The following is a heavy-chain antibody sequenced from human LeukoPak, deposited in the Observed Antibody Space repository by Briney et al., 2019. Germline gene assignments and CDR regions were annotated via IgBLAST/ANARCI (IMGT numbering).Heavy chain of an antibody. Sequence: PSETLSLTCTVSGGSISGYYWNWVQQPPGRGLEWIGYIYYTGSTHYNPSLKSRVTISVDTSKNQFSLKLSSVTAADTAVYYCATSGYSSGWYLYAFDIWGQGTMVTVSS. V-gene: IGHV4-59*08. CDR3: ATSGYSSGWYLYAFDI. CDR1: GGSISGYY. CDR2: IYYTGST. J-gene: IGHJ3*02. D-gene: IGHD6-19*01.